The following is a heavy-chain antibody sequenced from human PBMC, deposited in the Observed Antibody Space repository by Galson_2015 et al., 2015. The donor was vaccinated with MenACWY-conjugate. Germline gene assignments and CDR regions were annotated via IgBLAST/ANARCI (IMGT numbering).Heavy chain of an antibody. Sequence: SLRLSCAASGFSFSDSAMHWVRQASGKGLEWVGRIRSNRNNYATTYAASVQGRITISRDESERTAYLHMNSLKTEDTAIYDCTRQSPLNFDYWGQGVLVTVSS. CDR2: IRSNRNNYAT. J-gene: IGHJ4*02. CDR3: TRQSPLNFDY. D-gene: IGHD2-8*01. CDR1: GFSFSDSA. V-gene: IGHV3-73*01.